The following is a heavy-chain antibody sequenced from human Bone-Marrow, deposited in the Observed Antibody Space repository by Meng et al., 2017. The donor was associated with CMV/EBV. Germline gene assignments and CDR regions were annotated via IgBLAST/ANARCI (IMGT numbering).Heavy chain of an antibody. D-gene: IGHD2-21*01. CDR2: IYYSGST. CDR1: GSTSSGDYY. Sequence: GSTSSGDYYWSWIRQPPGKGREWIGYIYYSGSTYYNPSLKSRVTISVDTSKNQFSLKLSSVTAADTAVYYCASQPLDCGGDCYSFQHWGQGTLVTVSS. CDR3: ASQPLDCGGDCYSFQH. V-gene: IGHV4-30-4*08. J-gene: IGHJ1*01.